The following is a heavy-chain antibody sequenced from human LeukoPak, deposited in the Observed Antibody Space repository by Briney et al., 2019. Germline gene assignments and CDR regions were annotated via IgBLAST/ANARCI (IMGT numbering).Heavy chain of an antibody. D-gene: IGHD6-25*01. CDR2: INPSGGST. CDR1: GYTFTSYY. J-gene: IGHJ4*02. Sequence: RASVKVSCKASGYTFTSYYMHWVRQAPGQGLEWMGIINPSGGSTSYAQKFQGRVTMTRDTSTSTVYMELSSLRSDDTAVYYCARTVFPIAAEDYWGQGTLVTVSS. V-gene: IGHV1-46*01. CDR3: ARTVFPIAAEDY.